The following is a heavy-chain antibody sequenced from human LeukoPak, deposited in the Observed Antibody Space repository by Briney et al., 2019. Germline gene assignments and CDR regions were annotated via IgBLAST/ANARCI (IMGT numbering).Heavy chain of an antibody. Sequence: SETLSLTCAVSGGSFSVHYWSWIRQPPGKGLEWIGEINQSGSTTYNPSLKSRVTLSVDTSKNQFSLTLSSVTAADTAVYYCATSYIGGFGKPDYWGQGTLVTVSS. CDR2: INQSGST. V-gene: IGHV4-34*01. CDR3: ATSYIGGFGKPDY. CDR1: GGSFSVHY. D-gene: IGHD3-16*01. J-gene: IGHJ4*02.